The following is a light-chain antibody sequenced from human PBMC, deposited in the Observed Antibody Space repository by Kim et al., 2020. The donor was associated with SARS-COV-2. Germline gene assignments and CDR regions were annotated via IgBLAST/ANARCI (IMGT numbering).Light chain of an antibody. Sequence: YELTQPSSVSVSPGQTARITCSGDVLAKKYARWFQQKPGQAPVLVIYKDSERPSGIPERFSGSSSGTTVTLTISGAQVEDEADYYCYSAADNNLRVFGGGTKVTVL. J-gene: IGLJ3*02. V-gene: IGLV3-27*01. CDR1: VLAKKY. CDR2: KDS. CDR3: YSAADNNLRV.